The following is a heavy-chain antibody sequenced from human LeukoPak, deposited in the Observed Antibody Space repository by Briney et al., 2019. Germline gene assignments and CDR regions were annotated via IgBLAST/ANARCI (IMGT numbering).Heavy chain of an antibody. V-gene: IGHV4-34*01. CDR2: INHSGST. Sequence: PSETLSLTCAVYGGSFSGYYWSWIRQPPGKGLEWIGEINHSGSTNYNPSLKSRVTISVDTSKNQFSLKLSSVTAADTAVYYCARCLARLPARITMVRGAFDPWGQGTLVTVSS. CDR1: GGSFSGYY. CDR3: ARCLARLPARITMVRGAFDP. D-gene: IGHD3-10*01. J-gene: IGHJ5*02.